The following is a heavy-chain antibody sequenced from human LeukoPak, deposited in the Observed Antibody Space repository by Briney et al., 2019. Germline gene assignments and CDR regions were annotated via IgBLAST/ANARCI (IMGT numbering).Heavy chain of an antibody. CDR3: ARSLGRYGDYGSWVFDY. CDR2: IYYSGST. CDR1: GGSISSYY. J-gene: IGHJ4*02. D-gene: IGHD4-17*01. V-gene: IGHV4-59*01. Sequence: PSETLSLTCTVSGGSISSYYWSWIRQPPGKGLEWIGYIYYSGSTNYNPSLKSRVTISVDTSKNQFSLKLSSVTAADAAVYYCARSLGRYGDYGSWVFDYWGQGTLVTVSS.